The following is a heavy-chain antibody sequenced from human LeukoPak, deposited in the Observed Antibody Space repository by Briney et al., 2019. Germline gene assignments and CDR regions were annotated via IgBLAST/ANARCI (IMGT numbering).Heavy chain of an antibody. CDR1: GFTFSSYS. CDR2: ISSSSSYI. CDR3: ARGYYDFWSGYVGFDY. D-gene: IGHD3-3*01. J-gene: IGHJ4*02. Sequence: GGSLRLSCAASGFTFSSYSMNWVRQAPGKGLEWVSSISSSSSYIYYADSVKGRFTISRDNAKNTLYLQMGSLRAEDVAVYYCARGYYDFWSGYVGFDYWGQGTLVTVSS. V-gene: IGHV3-21*01.